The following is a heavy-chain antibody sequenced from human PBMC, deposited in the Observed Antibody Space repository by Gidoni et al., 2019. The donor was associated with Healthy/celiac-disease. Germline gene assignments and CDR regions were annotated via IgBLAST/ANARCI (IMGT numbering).Heavy chain of an antibody. V-gene: IGHV1-2*06. CDR3: ARGATTHNWFDP. D-gene: IGHD5-12*01. Sequence: QLQLVQSGAEVKKPGASVTVSCKASGYTFTGYYMHWVRQAPGQGLEWMVRINPNSGGTNYAQKFQGRVTMTRDTSISTAYMELSRLRSDDTAVYYCARGATTHNWFDPWGQGTLVTVSS. J-gene: IGHJ5*02. CDR2: INPNSGGT. CDR1: GYTFTGYY.